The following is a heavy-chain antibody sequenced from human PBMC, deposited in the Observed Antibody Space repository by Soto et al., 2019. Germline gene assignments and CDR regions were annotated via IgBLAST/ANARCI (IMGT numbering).Heavy chain of an antibody. J-gene: IGHJ3*02. CDR2: INRDGSKK. CDR3: ARDVSPGSSSLYLDAFDI. V-gene: IGHV3-7*05. D-gene: IGHD6-13*01. CDR1: GFTLSAYW. Sequence: EVQLEESGGDLVQPGGSLRLSCAASGFTLSAYWMTWVRQAPGKGLEWVANINRDGSKKSYLDSVRGRFTISRDHVANSLYIQMDSLRADDTGLYYCARDVSPGSSSLYLDAFDIWGQGTMVTVSS.